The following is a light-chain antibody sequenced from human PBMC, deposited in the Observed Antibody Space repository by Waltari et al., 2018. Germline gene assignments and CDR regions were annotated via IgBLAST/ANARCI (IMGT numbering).Light chain of an antibody. V-gene: IGLV7-43*01. J-gene: IGLJ3*02. CDR1: TGAVTSGHY. Sequence: QTVVNQEPSLTVSPGGTITLTCASSTGAVTSGHYPNWFQQKPGQAPRALISSTSTKHSRTPARFSGSLRGGKAALTLSGVQPEDEAEYYCLLYYGGLWVFGGGTKLTVL. CDR2: STS. CDR3: LLYYGGLWV.